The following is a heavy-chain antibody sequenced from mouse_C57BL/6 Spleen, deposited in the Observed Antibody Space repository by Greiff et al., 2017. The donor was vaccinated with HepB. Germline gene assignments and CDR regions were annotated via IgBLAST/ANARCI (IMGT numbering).Heavy chain of an antibody. V-gene: IGHV5-17*01. CDR3: ARAGYGYYYAMDY. Sequence: EVQRVESGGGLVKPGGSLKLSCAASGFTFSDYGMHWVRQAPEKGLEWVAYISSGSSTIYYADTVKGRFTISRDNAKNTLFLQMTSLRSEDTAMYYCARAGYGYYYAMDYWGQGTSVTVSS. D-gene: IGHD1-1*02. CDR1: GFTFSDYG. CDR2: ISSGSSTI. J-gene: IGHJ4*01.